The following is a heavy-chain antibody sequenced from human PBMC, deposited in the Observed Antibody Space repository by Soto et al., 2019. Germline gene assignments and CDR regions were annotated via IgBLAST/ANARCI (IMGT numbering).Heavy chain of an antibody. J-gene: IGHJ6*02. CDR1: GGSFSGYY. D-gene: IGHD2-21*02. V-gene: IGHV4-34*01. CDR2: INHSGTI. Sequence: SETLSLTCAVYGGSFSGYYLTWIRQPPGKGLEWIGEINHSGTINFNPSLKSRLTISLDTSKKHFSLKLSSVTDADTAAYYCARADRTLVTSYSLDVWGQGTTVTVSS. CDR3: ARADRTLVTSYSLDV.